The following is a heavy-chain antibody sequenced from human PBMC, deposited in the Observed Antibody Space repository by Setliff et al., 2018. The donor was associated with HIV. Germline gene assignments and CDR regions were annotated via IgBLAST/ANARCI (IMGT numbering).Heavy chain of an antibody. V-gene: IGHV3-15*01. CDR1: GFTFSDAW. J-gene: IGHJ1*01. D-gene: IGHD2-2*01. CDR3: TTDPAVD. Sequence: PGGSLRLSCVASAASGFTFSDAWMRWVRQAPGKGLEWVGRTRSVSDGGRTDYAAPVKGRFTISRDDSKNMLYLQMNSLKIEDTAVYYCTTDPAVDWGQGTPVTVS. CDR2: TRSVSDGGRT.